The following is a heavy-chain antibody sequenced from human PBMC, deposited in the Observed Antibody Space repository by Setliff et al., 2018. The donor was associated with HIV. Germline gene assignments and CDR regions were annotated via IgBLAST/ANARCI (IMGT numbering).Heavy chain of an antibody. CDR1: GFTFSTYR. D-gene: IGHD2-8*02. J-gene: IGHJ4*02. V-gene: IGHV3-23*01. CDR2: ISGSGGST. Sequence: GGSLRLSCAASGFTFSTYRMNWVRQAPGKGLEWVSAISGSGGSTYYADSVKGRFTISRDNAKNTLYLQMNSLRADDTAVYYCAKSLLVAGNDYWGQGTLVTVSS. CDR3: AKSLLVAGNDY.